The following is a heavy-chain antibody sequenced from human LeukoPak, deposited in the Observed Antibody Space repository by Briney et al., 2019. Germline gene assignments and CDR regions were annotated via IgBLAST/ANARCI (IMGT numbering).Heavy chain of an antibody. D-gene: IGHD3-22*01. J-gene: IGHJ4*02. CDR3: ARGYDSSGYSMLRY. V-gene: IGHV4-4*02. CDR1: GGSISSSNW. Sequence: SGTLSLTCAVSGGSISSSNWWSWVRPPPGKGLEWIGEIYHSGSTNYNPSLKSRVTISVDKSKNQFSLKLSSVTAADTAVYYCARGYDSSGYSMLRYWGQGTLVTVSS. CDR2: IYHSGST.